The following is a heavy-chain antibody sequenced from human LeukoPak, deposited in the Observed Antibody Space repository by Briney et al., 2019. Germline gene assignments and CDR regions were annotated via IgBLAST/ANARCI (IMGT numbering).Heavy chain of an antibody. J-gene: IGHJ4*02. D-gene: IGHD3-22*01. CDR1: GFTFSSYA. CDR3: AKYFDTSSYYYVN. Sequence: GGSLRLSCAASGFTFSSYAMSWVRQAPGKGLEWVSTISGSGGSTYYADSVKGRFTISRDNSGNTLYLQMHSLRAEDTAIYYCAKYFDTSSYYYVNWGQGTLVTVSS. CDR2: ISGSGGST. V-gene: IGHV3-23*01.